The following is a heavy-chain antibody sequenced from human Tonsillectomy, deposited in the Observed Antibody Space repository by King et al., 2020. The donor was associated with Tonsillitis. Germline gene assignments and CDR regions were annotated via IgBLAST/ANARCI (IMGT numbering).Heavy chain of an antibody. D-gene: IGHD4-17*01. V-gene: IGHV3-30*18. CDR1: GFTFSSYG. J-gene: IGHJ6*02. CDR2: ISYDGSNK. CDR3: ANSDYPYYGDYNRYGMDV. Sequence: QVQLVESGGGVVQPGRSLRLSCAASGFTFSSYGMHWVRQAPGKGLEWVAVISYDGSNKYYADSVKGRFTISRDNSKNTLYLQMNSLRAEDTAVYYCANSDYPYYGDYNRYGMDVWGQXXXVTVSS.